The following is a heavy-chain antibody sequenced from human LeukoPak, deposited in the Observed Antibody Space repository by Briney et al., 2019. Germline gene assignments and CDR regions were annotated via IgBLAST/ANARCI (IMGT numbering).Heavy chain of an antibody. J-gene: IGHJ4*02. CDR3: AKDNYYYDSSGYLDY. Sequence: GGSLRLSCAASGFTFDDYTMHWVRQAPGKGLEWVSLISWDGGSTYYADSVKGRFTISRDNGKNSLYLQMNSLRTEDTALYYCAKDNYYYDSSGYLDYWGQGTLVTVSS. D-gene: IGHD3-22*01. CDR1: GFTFDDYT. CDR2: ISWDGGST. V-gene: IGHV3-43*01.